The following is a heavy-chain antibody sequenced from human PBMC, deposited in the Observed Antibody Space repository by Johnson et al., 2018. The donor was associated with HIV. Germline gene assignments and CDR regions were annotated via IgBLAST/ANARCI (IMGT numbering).Heavy chain of an antibody. J-gene: IGHJ3*02. CDR2: ISYDGRNK. Sequence: VQLVESGGGVVQPGRSLRLSCAASGFTFSSYGMHWVRQAPGKGLEWVAVISYDGRNKYYADSVNGRFTISRDNSKNTLYLQMNSLRPEDTAVYYWAKDRDGYTLGAFDIGGQGTMVTVSS. D-gene: IGHD5-24*01. CDR3: AKDRDGYTLGAFDI. CDR1: GFTFSSYG. V-gene: IGHV3-30*18.